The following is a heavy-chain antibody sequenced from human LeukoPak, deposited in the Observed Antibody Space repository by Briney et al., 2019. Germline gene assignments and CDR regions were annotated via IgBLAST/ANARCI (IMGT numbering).Heavy chain of an antibody. J-gene: IGHJ2*01. D-gene: IGHD2-21*01. CDR1: GGSISSGSYY. CDR3: ARVFPVYFDL. CDR2: IYTSGST. V-gene: IGHV4-61*02. Sequence: KPSQTLSLTCTVSGGSISSGSYYWSWIRQPAGKGLEWIGRIYTSGSTNYNPSLKSRVTISVDTSKNQFSLKLSSVTAADTAVYYYARVFPVYFDLWGRGTLVTVSS.